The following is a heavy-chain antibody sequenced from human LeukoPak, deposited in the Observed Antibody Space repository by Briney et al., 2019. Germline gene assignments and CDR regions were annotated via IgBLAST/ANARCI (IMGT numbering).Heavy chain of an antibody. V-gene: IGHV3-21*01. J-gene: IGHJ4*02. CDR3: ARGGLRQDYFDY. CDR2: ISSSSSYI. CDR1: GFTFSGYS. D-gene: IGHD4-17*01. Sequence: PGGSLRLSCAASGFTFSGYSMNWVRQAPGKGLEWVSSISSSSSYIYYADSVKGRFTISRDNAKNSLYLQMNSLRAEDTAVYYCARGGLRQDYFDYWGQGTLVTVSS.